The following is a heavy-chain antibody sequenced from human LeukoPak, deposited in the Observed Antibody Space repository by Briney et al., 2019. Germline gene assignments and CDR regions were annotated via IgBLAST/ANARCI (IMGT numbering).Heavy chain of an antibody. CDR1: GLTFSSYS. CDR3: ARDSGGIVIN. J-gene: IGHJ4*02. CDR2: ISSSSSYI. Sequence: GRSLRLSCAASGLTFSSYSMNWVRQAPGKGLEWVSSISSSSSYIYYADSVKGRFTISIDNAKNSLYLQMNSLRAEDTAVYYCARDSGGIVINWGQGTLVTVSS. V-gene: IGHV3-21*01. D-gene: IGHD2/OR15-2a*01.